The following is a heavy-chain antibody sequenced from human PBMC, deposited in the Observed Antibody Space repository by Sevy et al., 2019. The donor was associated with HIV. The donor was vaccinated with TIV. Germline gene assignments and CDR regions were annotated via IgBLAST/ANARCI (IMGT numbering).Heavy chain of an antibody. V-gene: IGHV3-53*01. CDR2: IWLTGAT. Sequence: GGSLRLSCTVSGVTVSSNFISWVRQAPGKGLEWVSVIWLTGATYYADSVKGRFTISRDNSKNTMYLDMSSLSADDTAVYFCARGKHVSDYYGSFDYWGQGTLVTVSS. CDR1: GVTVSSNF. J-gene: IGHJ4*02. D-gene: IGHD3-3*01. CDR3: ARGKHVSDYYGSFDY.